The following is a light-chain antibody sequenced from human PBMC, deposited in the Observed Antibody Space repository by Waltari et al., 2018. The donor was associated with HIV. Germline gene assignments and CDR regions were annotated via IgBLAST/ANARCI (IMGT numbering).Light chain of an antibody. V-gene: IGLV8-61*01. CDR1: SGSVSTNYY. CDR3: VVYLSSGSWV. CDR2: SPD. J-gene: IGLJ3*02. Sequence: QTVVTQEPSFSVSPGGTVTLTCGLSSGSVSTNYYPSWYKQRPGQAPRTLIYSPDIRSSGAPARFSGSILGNKAALTITGAQAEDEADYYCVVYLSSGSWVFGGGTKVTVL.